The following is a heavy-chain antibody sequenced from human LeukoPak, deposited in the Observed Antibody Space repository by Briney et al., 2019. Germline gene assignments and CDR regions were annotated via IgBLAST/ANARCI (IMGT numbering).Heavy chain of an antibody. V-gene: IGHV4-30-4*01. Sequence: SETLSLTCTVSGGSIKFSDYYWSWIRQPPGKGPEWIGYSYYNGRTYSNPSLKSRVIISVDTSKNQFSLKVNSVTAADTAMYYCARARDYDSVFGLWGQGTLVTVSA. J-gene: IGHJ4*02. CDR1: GGSIKFSDYY. CDR3: ARARDYDSVFGL. CDR2: SYYNGRT. D-gene: IGHD5-12*01.